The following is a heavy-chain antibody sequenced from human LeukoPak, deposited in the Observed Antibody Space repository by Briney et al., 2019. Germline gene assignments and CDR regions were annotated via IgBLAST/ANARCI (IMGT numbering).Heavy chain of an antibody. CDR2: ISGSGGST. J-gene: IGHJ3*02. CDR3: GAFAVTTRSSGIGDAFDI. Sequence: GGSLRLSCAASGFTFSSYAMSWVRQAPGKGLEWVSAISGSGGSTYYADSVKGRFTISRDNSKNTLYLQMNSLRSEDTAVYYCGAFAVTTRSSGIGDAFDIWGQGTMVTVSS. D-gene: IGHD4-17*01. V-gene: IGHV3-23*01. CDR1: GFTFSSYA.